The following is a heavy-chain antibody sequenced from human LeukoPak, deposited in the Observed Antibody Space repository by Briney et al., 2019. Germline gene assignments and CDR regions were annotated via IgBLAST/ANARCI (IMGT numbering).Heavy chain of an antibody. V-gene: IGHV1-24*01. CDR3: ATATIDTISSRDYYYYYGMDV. CDR2: FDPEDGET. J-gene: IGHJ6*02. D-gene: IGHD3-9*01. CDR1: GYTLTELP. Sequence: ASVKVSCKVSGYTLTELPMHWVRQAPGKGLEWMGGFDPEDGETIYGQKFQGRVTMTEDTSTDTAYMELSSLRSEDTAVYYCATATIDTISSRDYYYYYGMDVWGQGTTVTVSS.